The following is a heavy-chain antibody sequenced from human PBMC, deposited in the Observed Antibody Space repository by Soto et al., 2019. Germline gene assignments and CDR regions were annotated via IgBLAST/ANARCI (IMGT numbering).Heavy chain of an antibody. CDR2: ISAYNGNT. J-gene: IGHJ3*02. V-gene: IGHV1-18*01. Sequence: QVQLVQSGAERKKPGASVKVSCKASGYTVTSYGISWVRQAPGQRQEWMGWISAYNGNTNYAQKLQGRVTMTTDTSTSTAYMELRSLRSDDTAVYYCARWPLGMWGGNSIAFDIWGQGTMVTVSS. CDR3: ARWPLGMWGGNSIAFDI. CDR1: GYTVTSYG. D-gene: IGHD2-21*02.